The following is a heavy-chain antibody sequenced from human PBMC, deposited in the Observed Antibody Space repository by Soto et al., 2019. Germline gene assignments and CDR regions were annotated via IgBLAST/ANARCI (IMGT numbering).Heavy chain of an antibody. CDR3: RQTLYYYDSGGYQ. J-gene: IGHJ4*02. CDR1: GFTFSSYA. CDR2: ISGSGGSP. Sequence: EVQLLESGGGLVQPGGSLRLSCAASGFTFSSYAMSWVRQAPGKGLEWVSTISGSGGSPYYADSVKGRFTISRDNSKNTLYLQMNSLRAEDTASYYCRQTLYYYDSGGYQWGQGTLVTVSS. V-gene: IGHV3-23*01. D-gene: IGHD3-22*01.